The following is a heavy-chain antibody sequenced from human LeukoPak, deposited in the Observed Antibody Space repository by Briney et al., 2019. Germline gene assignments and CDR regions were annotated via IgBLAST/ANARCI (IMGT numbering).Heavy chain of an antibody. CDR2: IYYSGST. V-gene: IGHV4-59*01. J-gene: IGHJ4*02. D-gene: IGHD6-19*01. Sequence: SETLSLTCTVSGGAISSYYWSWIRQPPGKGLEWIGYIYYSGSTNYNPSLKSRVTISVDTSKNQFSLKLSSVTAADTAVYYCARVAVAGAEPPLLLYYFDYWGQGTLVSVSS. CDR1: GGAISSYY. CDR3: ARVAVAGAEPPLLLYYFDY.